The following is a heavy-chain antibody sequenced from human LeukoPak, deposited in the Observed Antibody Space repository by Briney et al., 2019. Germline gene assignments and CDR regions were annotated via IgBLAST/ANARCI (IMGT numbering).Heavy chain of an antibody. CDR2: ISYDGSNK. CDR3: ARTMVRGLP. Sequence: GGSLRLSCAASGFTFSSYGMHWVRQAPGKGLEWVAVISYDGSNKYYADSAKGRFTISRDNAKNSLYLQMNSLRAEDTAVYYCARTMVRGLPWGQGTLVTVSS. CDR1: GFTFSSYG. V-gene: IGHV3-30*03. J-gene: IGHJ4*02. D-gene: IGHD3-10*01.